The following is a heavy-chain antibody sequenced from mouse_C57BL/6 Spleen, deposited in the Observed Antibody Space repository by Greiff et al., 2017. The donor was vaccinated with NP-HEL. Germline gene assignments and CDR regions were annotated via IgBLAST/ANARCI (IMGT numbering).Heavy chain of an antibody. CDR3: ARGNCSNYVRLDY. CDR2: IYPGGGDT. Sequence: VQLLQSGAELVKPGASVKISCKASGYAFSSYWMNWVKQRPGKGLEWIGQIYPGGGDTNYNGKFKGKAPLTADKSSSTAYMQLSSLPYEASAVYFCARGNCSNYVRLDYWGQGTTLTVSS. V-gene: IGHV1-80*01. J-gene: IGHJ2*01. CDR1: GYAFSSYW. D-gene: IGHD2-5*01.